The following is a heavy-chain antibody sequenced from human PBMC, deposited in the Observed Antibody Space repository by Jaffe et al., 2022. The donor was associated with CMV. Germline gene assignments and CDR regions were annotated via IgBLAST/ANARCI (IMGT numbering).Heavy chain of an antibody. V-gene: IGHV4-39*02. CDR2: IYYSGST. J-gene: IGHJ6*02. D-gene: IGHD6-19*01. CDR1: GGSISSSSYY. CDR3: ARDVYSSGWYVNRNGMDV. Sequence: QLQLQESGPGLVKPSETLSLTCTVSGGSISSSSYYWGWIRQPPGKGLEWIGSIYYSGSTYYNPSLKSRVTISVDTSKNQFSLKLSSVTAADTAVYYCARDVYSSGWYVNRNGMDVWGQGTTVTVSS.